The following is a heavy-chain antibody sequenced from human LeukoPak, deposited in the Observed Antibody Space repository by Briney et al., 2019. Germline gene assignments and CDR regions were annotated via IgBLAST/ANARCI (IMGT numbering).Heavy chain of an antibody. V-gene: IGHV1-8*01. CDR2: MNPNSGNT. J-gene: IGHJ4*02. CDR1: GYTFSSYD. CDR3: ARVYSRRRRGYYYANY. Sequence: ASVKDSCKASGYTFSSYDINWVRRATGQGLEWRGGMNPNSGNTGYAQKFQGRGTMTRNNSKNKAYMELSSLRSEDRAVYYFARVYSRRRRGYYYANYWGQRALVTV. D-gene: IGHD3-22*01.